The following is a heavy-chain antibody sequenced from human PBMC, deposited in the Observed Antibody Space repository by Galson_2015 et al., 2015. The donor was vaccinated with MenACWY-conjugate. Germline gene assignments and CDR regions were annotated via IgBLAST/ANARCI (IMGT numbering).Heavy chain of an antibody. CDR1: GFTFGNYW. V-gene: IGHV3-7*03. Sequence: LRLSCAASGFTFGNYWMTWVRQAPGKGLEWVANIKGDGSEIWYVDSVKGRFAISRDNARYSLYLQMNALRAEDTAVYYCARENTHNYAYAIDYWGQGILVSVSS. D-gene: IGHD3-16*01. CDR2: IKGDGSEI. CDR3: ARENTHNYAYAIDY. J-gene: IGHJ4*02.